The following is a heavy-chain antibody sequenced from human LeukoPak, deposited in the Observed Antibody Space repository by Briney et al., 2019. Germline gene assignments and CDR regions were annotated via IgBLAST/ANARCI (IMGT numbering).Heavy chain of an antibody. V-gene: IGHV3-7*01. Sequence: GGSLRLSCAASGFTFSSYWMSWVRQTPGKGLEWVANIKEDGSEKNYVDSVKGRFTISRDNAKNSLFMQMNSLRVEDTAVYYCVISKGQGLAAYWGQGTLVTVSS. J-gene: IGHJ4*02. CDR3: VISKGQGLAAY. D-gene: IGHD6-13*01. CDR1: GFTFSSYW. CDR2: IKEDGSEK.